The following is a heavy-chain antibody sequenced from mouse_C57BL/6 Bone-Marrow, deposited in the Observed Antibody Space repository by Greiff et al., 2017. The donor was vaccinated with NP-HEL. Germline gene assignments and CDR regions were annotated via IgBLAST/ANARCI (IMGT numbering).Heavy chain of an antibody. CDR3: ARKAYSNYVGWYFDV. D-gene: IGHD2-5*01. CDR1: GYTFTDYY. V-gene: IGHV1-19*01. Sequence: EVQLQQSGPVLVKPGASVKMSCKASGYTFTDYYMNWVKQSHGKSLEWIGVINPYNGGTSYNQKFKGKATLTVDKSSSTAYMELNSLTSEDSAVYYCARKAYSNYVGWYFDVWGTGTTVTVSS. J-gene: IGHJ1*03. CDR2: INPYNGGT.